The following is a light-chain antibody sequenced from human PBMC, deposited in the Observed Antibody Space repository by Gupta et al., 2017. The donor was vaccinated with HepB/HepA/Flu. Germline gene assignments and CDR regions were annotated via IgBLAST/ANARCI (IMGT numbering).Light chain of an antibody. CDR3: DSLDSSGRHVI. V-gene: IGLV3-19*01. J-gene: IGLJ2*01. CDR1: SLRSYY. Sequence: SSDLSQAPAVSVALGQTVMISCQGDSLRSYYASWYQQRPGQAPILVIYGKNNRPSLIPDRFSGSSSGNTASLTIAGAQAEDEADYYCDSLDSSGRHVIFGGGTKLTVL. CDR2: GKN.